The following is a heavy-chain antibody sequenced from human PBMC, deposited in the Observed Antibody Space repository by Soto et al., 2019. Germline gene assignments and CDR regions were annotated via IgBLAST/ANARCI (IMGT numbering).Heavy chain of an antibody. V-gene: IGHV1-69*01. J-gene: IGHJ6*02. CDR1: GGTFSSYA. CDR3: ARPNDSSGQSQNYYYYGMDV. CDR2: IIPIFGTA. D-gene: IGHD3-22*01. Sequence: QVQLVQSGAEVKKPGSSVKVSCKASGGTFSSYAISWVRQAPGQGLEWMGGIIPIFGTANYAQKFQGRVTITADESTSTAYMELSSLRSEDTAVYYCARPNDSSGQSQNYYYYGMDVWGQGTTVTVSS.